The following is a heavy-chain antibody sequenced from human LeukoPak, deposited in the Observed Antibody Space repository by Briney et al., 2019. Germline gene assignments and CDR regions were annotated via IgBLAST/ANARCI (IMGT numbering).Heavy chain of an antibody. Sequence: PSETLSLTCSVSGGSISSSGYYWGWIRQPPGKGLEWIGSIYYSGSTYYNPSLKSRVTISVDTSKNQFSLKLSSVTAADTAVYYCARGTVAGHFDYWGQGTLVTVSS. J-gene: IGHJ4*02. CDR1: GGSISSSGYY. D-gene: IGHD6-19*01. CDR3: ARGTVAGHFDY. CDR2: IYYSGST. V-gene: IGHV4-39*07.